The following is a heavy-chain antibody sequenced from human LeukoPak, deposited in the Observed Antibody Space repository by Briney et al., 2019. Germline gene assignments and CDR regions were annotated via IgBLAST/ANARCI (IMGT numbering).Heavy chain of an antibody. D-gene: IGHD6-19*01. V-gene: IGHV7-4-1*02. J-gene: IGHJ4*02. CDR3: ARAAKQWLVPFDY. Sequence: ASVKVSCTASGYTFTSYAMNWVRQAPGQGLEWMGWINTNTGNPTYAQGFTGRFVFSLDTSVSTAYLQISSLMTADTAAYYCARAAKQWLVPFDYWGQGTLVTVSS. CDR1: GYTFTSYA. CDR2: INTNTGNP.